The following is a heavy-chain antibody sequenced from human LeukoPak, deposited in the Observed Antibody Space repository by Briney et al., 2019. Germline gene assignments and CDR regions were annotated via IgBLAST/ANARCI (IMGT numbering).Heavy chain of an antibody. Sequence: SDPLSLTCTLSGRSISRGGYYWPWHRHPPGKGLEWVGYIYHTGSTMYNPSLKSRVTMSVDTSENQFSLKLSSVTAADTAVYYCARQSDGDGYTCFDYWGQGTLVTVSS. V-gene: IGHV4-61*08. CDR2: IYHTGST. J-gene: IGHJ4*02. CDR3: ARQSDGDGYTCFDY. D-gene: IGHD5-24*01. CDR1: GRSISRGGYY.